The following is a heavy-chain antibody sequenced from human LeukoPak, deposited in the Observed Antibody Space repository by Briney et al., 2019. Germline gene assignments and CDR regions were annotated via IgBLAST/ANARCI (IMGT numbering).Heavy chain of an antibody. J-gene: IGHJ5*02. CDR1: GGSISSYY. CDR3: ARVVKDYGGNYGWFDP. Sequence: SETLSLTCTVSGGSISSYYWSWIRQPPGKGLEWIGYIYYSGSTNYNPSLKSRVTISVDTSKNQFSLKLSSVTAADTAVYYCARVVKDYGGNYGWFDPWGQGTLVTVSS. V-gene: IGHV4-59*01. CDR2: IYYSGST. D-gene: IGHD4-23*01.